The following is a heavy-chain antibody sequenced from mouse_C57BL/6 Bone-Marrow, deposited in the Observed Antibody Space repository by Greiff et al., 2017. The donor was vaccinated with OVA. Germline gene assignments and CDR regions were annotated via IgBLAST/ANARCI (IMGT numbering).Heavy chain of an antibody. Sequence: VQLKESGPELVKPGASVKIPCKASGYTFTDYNMDWVKQSHGKSLEWIGDINPNNGGTIYNQKFKGKATLTVDKSSSTAYMELRSLTSEDTAVYYCARMITAGYYYAMDDWGKGTSVTVSS. CDR2: INPNNGGT. CDR3: ARMITAGYYYAMDD. J-gene: IGHJ4*01. D-gene: IGHD2-4*01. CDR1: GYTFTDYN. V-gene: IGHV1-18*01.